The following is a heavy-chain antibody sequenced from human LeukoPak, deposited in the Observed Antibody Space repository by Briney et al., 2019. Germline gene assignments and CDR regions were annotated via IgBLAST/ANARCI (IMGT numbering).Heavy chain of an antibody. Sequence: SETLSLTCAVYGGSFSGYYWSWIRQPPGKGLEWIGEINHSGSTDYNPSLKSRVTISVDTSKNQSSLKLSSVTAADTAVYYCARGLMDCSSTSCDYWGQGTLVTVSS. D-gene: IGHD2-2*01. CDR3: ARGLMDCSSTSCDY. V-gene: IGHV4-34*01. CDR1: GGSFSGYY. J-gene: IGHJ4*02. CDR2: INHSGST.